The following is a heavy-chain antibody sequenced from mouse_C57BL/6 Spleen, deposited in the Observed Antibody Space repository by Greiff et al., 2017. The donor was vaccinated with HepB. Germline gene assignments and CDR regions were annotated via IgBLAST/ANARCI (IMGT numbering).Heavy chain of an antibody. J-gene: IGHJ4*01. Sequence: QVQLKQSGPELVKPGASVKISCKASGYAFSSSWMNWVKQRPGKGLEWIGRIYPGDGDTNYNGKFKGKATLTADISSSTAYMQLSSLTSEDSAVYFCARWYYYGSSSYAMDYWGQGTSVTVSS. V-gene: IGHV1-82*01. D-gene: IGHD1-1*01. CDR2: IYPGDGDT. CDR3: ARWYYYGSSSYAMDY. CDR1: GYAFSSSW.